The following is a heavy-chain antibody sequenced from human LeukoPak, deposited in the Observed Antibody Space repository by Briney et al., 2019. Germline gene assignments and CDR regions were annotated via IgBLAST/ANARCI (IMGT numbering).Heavy chain of an antibody. J-gene: IGHJ4*02. Sequence: ASLKVSCKDSRFTFTGYYLQWVPQAPRQGLEWMGWVNPNIGGTNYAQMFQGRVTMTRDTSINTAYMELSGLRSGDTAVYYCARDSYGGNWSLGYWGQGTLVTVSS. CDR1: RFTFTGYY. D-gene: IGHD4-23*01. CDR2: VNPNIGGT. CDR3: ARDSYGGNWSLGY. V-gene: IGHV1-2*02.